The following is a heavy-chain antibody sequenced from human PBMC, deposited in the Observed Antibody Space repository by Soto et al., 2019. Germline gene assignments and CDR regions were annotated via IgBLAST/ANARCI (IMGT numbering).Heavy chain of an antibody. CDR2: ISNRGDT. CDR3: AREPRYCRGGSCSITGDAYDI. J-gene: IGHJ3*02. Sequence: EVHLVESGGGLVQPGGSLRLSCTASGFIVSDTYVNWVRQAPGKGLEWVSVISNRGDTHYADSVRGRFSLSRDISDNILHLQMNNLRVEDTAVYYCAREPRYCRGGSCSITGDAYDIWGQGTMVTVSS. V-gene: IGHV3-66*01. D-gene: IGHD2-15*01. CDR1: GFIVSDTY.